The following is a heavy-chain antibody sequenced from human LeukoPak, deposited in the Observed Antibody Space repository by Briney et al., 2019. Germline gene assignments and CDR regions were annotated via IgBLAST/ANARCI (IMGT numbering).Heavy chain of an antibody. D-gene: IGHD6-25*01. CDR1: GFTFTSYN. V-gene: IGHV3-21*03. Sequence: GGSLRLSCAASGFTFTSYNMDWVRQAPGKGLEWLSSISSISNYIYYAESVKGRFTISRDNAKNLLYLQMDSLRAEDIAIYYCARGGLQSQRLDLLDSWGQGVLVTVSS. CDR3: ARGGLQSQRLDLLDS. J-gene: IGHJ4*02. CDR2: ISSISNYI.